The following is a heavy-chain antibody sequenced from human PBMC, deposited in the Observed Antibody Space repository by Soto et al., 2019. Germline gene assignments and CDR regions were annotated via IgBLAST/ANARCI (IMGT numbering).Heavy chain of an antibody. CDR2: IYSGGST. CDR3: ARDRLPTRLDF. Sequence: GGSLRLSCAASGFTVSSNYMSWVRQAPGKGLEWVSVIYSGGSTYYADSVKGRFTISRDNSKNTLYLQMNSLRAEDTAVYYCARDRLPTRLDFWGKGTTVTVSS. V-gene: IGHV3-66*01. D-gene: IGHD6-25*01. J-gene: IGHJ6*04. CDR1: GFTVSSNY.